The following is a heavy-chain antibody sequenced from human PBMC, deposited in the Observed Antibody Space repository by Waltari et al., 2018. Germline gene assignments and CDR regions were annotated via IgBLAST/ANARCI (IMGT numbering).Heavy chain of an antibody. D-gene: IGHD6-13*01. CDR3: ARQEAAAGYYYYYGMDV. CDR1: GYSISSGYY. CDR2: IYHSGST. J-gene: IGHJ6*02. Sequence: QVQLQESGPGLVKPSETLSLTCAVSGYSISSGYYWGWIRQPPGKGLEWIGSIYHSGSTTYNPSLKSRVTISVDTSKNQFSLKLSSVTAADTAVYYCARQEAAAGYYYYYGMDVWGQGTTVTVSS. V-gene: IGHV4-38-2*01.